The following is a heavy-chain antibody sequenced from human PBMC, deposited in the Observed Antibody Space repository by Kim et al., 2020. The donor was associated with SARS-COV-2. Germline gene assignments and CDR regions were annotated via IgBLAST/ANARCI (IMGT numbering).Heavy chain of an antibody. J-gene: IGHJ4*02. V-gene: IGHV1-69*13. CDR1: GGTFSSYA. CDR2: IIPIFGTA. Sequence: SVKVSCKASGGTFSSYAISWVRQAPGQGLEWMGGIIPIFGTANYAQKFQGRVTITADESTSTAYMELSSLRSEDTAVYYCAFQGDGYNLGFDYWGQGTLVTVSS. CDR3: AFQGDGYNLGFDY. D-gene: IGHD5-12*01.